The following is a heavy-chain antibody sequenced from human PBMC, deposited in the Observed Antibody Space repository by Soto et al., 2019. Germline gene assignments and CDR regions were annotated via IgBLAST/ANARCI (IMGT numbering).Heavy chain of an antibody. V-gene: IGHV1-69*01. Sequence: QVQLVQSGAEVKKPGSSVKVSCKASGGTFSSYAINWVRQAPGQGLEWMGGIIPMFGTANYAQKLQGRVTITADETTSTAYMELSSLRSDDTDVYYCARGRDGYNFGAFDIGGQGTMVTVSS. CDR3: ARGRDGYNFGAFDI. J-gene: IGHJ3*02. D-gene: IGHD5-12*01. CDR2: IIPMFGTA. CDR1: GGTFSSYA.